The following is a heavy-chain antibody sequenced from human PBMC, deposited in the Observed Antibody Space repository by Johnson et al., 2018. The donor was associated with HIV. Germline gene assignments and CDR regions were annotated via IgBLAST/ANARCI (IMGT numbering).Heavy chain of an antibody. D-gene: IGHD1-26*01. Sequence: QMQLVESGGGVVQPGGSLRLSCAASGFTFSSYGMHWVRQAPGKGLEWVAFIRYDGSNKYYADSVKGRFTISRDNSKNTLYLQMNSLRAEDTAVYYCARGGSSRNPAFDIWGQGTMVTVSS. V-gene: IGHV3-30*02. CDR3: ARGGSSRNPAFDI. CDR2: IRYDGSNK. CDR1: GFTFSSYG. J-gene: IGHJ3*02.